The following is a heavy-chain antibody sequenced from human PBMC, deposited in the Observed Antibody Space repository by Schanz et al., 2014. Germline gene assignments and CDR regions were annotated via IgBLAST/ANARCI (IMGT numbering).Heavy chain of an antibody. Sequence: QVQLVQSGAEVKKPGSSMKVSCKASGGTFNSYTINWVRQAPGQGLEWMGRIIPIPGIANYAQKFQGRVTITADRCTSTAYMELSSLRSEDAAVYYCARGYGDSPTDFWGQGTLVTVSS. CDR3: ARGYGDSPTDF. J-gene: IGHJ4*02. D-gene: IGHD4-17*01. CDR1: GGTFNSYT. V-gene: IGHV1-69*02. CDR2: IIPIPGIA.